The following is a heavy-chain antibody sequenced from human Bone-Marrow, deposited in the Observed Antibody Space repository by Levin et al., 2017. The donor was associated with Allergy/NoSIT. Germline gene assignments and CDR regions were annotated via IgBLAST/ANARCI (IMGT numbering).Heavy chain of an antibody. D-gene: IGHD4-17*01. J-gene: IGHJ4*02. CDR3: ARTNYGVEQPMIEFDY. CDR2: IYYSGST. Sequence: SETLSLTCTVSGGSISSYYWSWIRQPPGKGLEWIGYIYYSGSTNYNPSLKSRVTISVDTSKNQFSLKLSSVTAADTAVYYCARTNYGVEQPMIEFDYWGQGTLVTVSS. CDR1: GGSISSYY. V-gene: IGHV4-59*01.